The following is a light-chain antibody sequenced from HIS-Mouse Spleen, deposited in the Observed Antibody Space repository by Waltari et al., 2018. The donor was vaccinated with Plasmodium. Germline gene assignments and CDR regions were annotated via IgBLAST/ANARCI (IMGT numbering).Light chain of an antibody. CDR1: SSNIGNNY. Sequence: QSVLTQPPSVSAAPGQKVTISCSGSSSNIGNNYVSWYQQPPGTAPKLPIYDNNNRPSGFPDRCSGSKSGTSATLGITGLQTGDEADYYCGTWDSSLSAGVFGGGTKLTVL. J-gene: IGLJ3*02. V-gene: IGLV1-51*01. CDR3: GTWDSSLSAGV. CDR2: DNN.